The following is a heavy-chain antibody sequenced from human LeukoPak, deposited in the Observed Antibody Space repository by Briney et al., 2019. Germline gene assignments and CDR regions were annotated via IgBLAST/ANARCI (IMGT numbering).Heavy chain of an antibody. CDR2: INHSGST. J-gene: IGHJ4*02. V-gene: IGHV4-34*01. D-gene: IGHD4-17*01. CDR3: ARAQVTTSPNFDY. CDR1: GGSFSGYY. Sequence: SETLTLTCAVYGGSFSGYYWSWIRQPPGKGLEWIGEINHSGSTNYNPSLKSRVTISVDTSKNQFSLKLSSVTAADTAVYYCARAQVTTSPNFDYWGQGTLVTVSS.